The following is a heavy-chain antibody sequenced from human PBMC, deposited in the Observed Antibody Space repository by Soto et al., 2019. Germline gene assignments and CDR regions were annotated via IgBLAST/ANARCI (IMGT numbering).Heavy chain of an antibody. CDR1: GFTFDSYA. Sequence: GGSLRLSCAASGFTFDSYAMNWVRQAPGKGLEWVSTISGSGDYTYYTDSVKGRFTISRDNSKDTLYLQMNNLRAEDTAVYYCAKPPDYNWNDYWGQGTLVTVSS. D-gene: IGHD1-20*01. J-gene: IGHJ4*02. V-gene: IGHV3-23*01. CDR2: ISGSGDYT. CDR3: AKPPDYNWNDY.